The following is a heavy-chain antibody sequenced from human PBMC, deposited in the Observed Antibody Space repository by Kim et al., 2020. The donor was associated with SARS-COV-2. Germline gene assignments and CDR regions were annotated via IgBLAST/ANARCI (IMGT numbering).Heavy chain of an antibody. Sequence: GGSLRLSCAASGFTFDDYAMHWVRQAPGKGLEWVSGISWNSGSIGYADSVKGRFTISRDNAKNSLYLQMNSLRAEDTALYYCAKDMVLEWFGELSHFGYWGQGTLVTVSS. CDR3: AKDMVLEWFGELSHFGY. D-gene: IGHD3-10*01. CDR2: ISWNSGSI. CDR1: GFTFDDYA. V-gene: IGHV3-9*01. J-gene: IGHJ4*02.